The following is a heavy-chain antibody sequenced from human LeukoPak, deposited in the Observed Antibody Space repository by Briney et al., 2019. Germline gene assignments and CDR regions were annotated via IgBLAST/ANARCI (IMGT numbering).Heavy chain of an antibody. CDR2: IYYSGST. D-gene: IGHD5-18*01. V-gene: IGHV4-59*01. CDR1: GGSISSYY. CDR3: AREVYSYGAYYFDY. Sequence: SETLSLTCTVSGGSISSYYWSWIRQPPGKGLEWIGYIYYSGSTNYNPPLKSRVTISVDTSKNQFSLKLSSVTAADTAGYYCAREVYSYGAYYFDYWGQGTLVTVSS. J-gene: IGHJ4*02.